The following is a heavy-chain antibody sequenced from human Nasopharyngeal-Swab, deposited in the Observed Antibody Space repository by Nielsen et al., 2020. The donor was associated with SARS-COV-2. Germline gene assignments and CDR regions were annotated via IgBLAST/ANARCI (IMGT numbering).Heavy chain of an antibody. CDR2: IHSSGKT. Sequence: SETLSLTCSVSGGSLSNYFWSWIRQPPGEGPEWIGYIHSSGKTNLNPSLKSRLTMSVDTSNNQFSLNLSSVTAADTAVYYCARGDTGYTLPYYYYYHYMDVWGKGTTVTVSS. V-gene: IGHV4-59*01. D-gene: IGHD5-12*01. CDR3: ARGDTGYTLPYYYYYHYMDV. CDR1: GGSLSNYF. J-gene: IGHJ6*03.